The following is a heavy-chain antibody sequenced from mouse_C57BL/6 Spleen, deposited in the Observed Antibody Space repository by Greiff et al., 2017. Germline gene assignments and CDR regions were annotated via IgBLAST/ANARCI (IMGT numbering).Heavy chain of an antibody. CDR1: GFTFSSYA. CDR2: ISDGGSYT. V-gene: IGHV5-4*01. Sequence: EVKLVESGGGLVKPGGSLKLSCAASGFTFSSYAMSWVRQTPEKRLEWVATISDGGSYTYSPDTVKGRFTISRDNAKNNRYLQMSHLKSVDTDMYYSAREPLNLGDFDFWGQGTTLTVSS. J-gene: IGHJ2*01. D-gene: IGHD3-1*01. CDR3: AREPLNLGDFDF.